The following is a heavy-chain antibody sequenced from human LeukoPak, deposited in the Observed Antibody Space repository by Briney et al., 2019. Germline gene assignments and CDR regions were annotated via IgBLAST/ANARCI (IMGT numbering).Heavy chain of an antibody. D-gene: IGHD3-10*01. J-gene: IGHJ4*02. CDR1: GGSFSGYY. CDR3: ARGSLPAMVRGVPTLDY. CDR2: INHSGST. Sequence: SETLSLTCAVYGGSFSGYYWSWIRQPPGKGLEWIGEINHSGSTNYNPSLKSRVTISVDTSKNQFSLKLSSVTAADTAVYYFARGSLPAMVRGVPTLDYWGQGTLVTVSS. V-gene: IGHV4-34*01.